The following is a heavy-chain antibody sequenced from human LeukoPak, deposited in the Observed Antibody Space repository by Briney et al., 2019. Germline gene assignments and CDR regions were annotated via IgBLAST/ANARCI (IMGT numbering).Heavy chain of an antibody. CDR2: INQDGGEK. J-gene: IGHJ4*02. CDR1: GFTFSNYW. D-gene: IGHD4-17*01. CDR3: ARYGDYSPLTDY. Sequence: GGSLRLSCAASGFTFSNYWMCWVRQAPGKGLEWVANINQDGGEKYYVDSVRGRFTISRDNAKNSLYLQMNSLRAEDTAVYYCARYGDYSPLTDYWGQGTLVTVSP. V-gene: IGHV3-7*01.